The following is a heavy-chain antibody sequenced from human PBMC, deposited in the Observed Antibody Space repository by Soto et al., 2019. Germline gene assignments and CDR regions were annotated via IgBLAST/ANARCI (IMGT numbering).Heavy chain of an antibody. Sequence: GGSLRLPCAASGFNFGDYTMTWVCQAPGKGLVWISTISGAGGNSYYADVVKGRFTITRDNSKNSLYLQMNSLKGEDTALYFGAKETFGVGWTLDFWGQGTLVTVSS. CDR3: AKETFGVGWTLDF. D-gene: IGHD6-19*01. CDR2: ISGAGGNS. CDR1: GFNFGDYT. V-gene: IGHV3-23*01. J-gene: IGHJ4*02.